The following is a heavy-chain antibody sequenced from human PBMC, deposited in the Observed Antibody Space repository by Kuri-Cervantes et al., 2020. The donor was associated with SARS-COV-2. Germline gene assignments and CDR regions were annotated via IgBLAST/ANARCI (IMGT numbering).Heavy chain of an antibody. V-gene: IGHV3-30-3*01. Sequence: GSLKISCAASGFTFNNYAMHWVRQTPGEGLEWVAITSYDGTSKYYADSVKGRFTISRDNSKNTLYLQMNNLRGDDMAVYFCARGRVGVQDFWGQGTLVTVSS. J-gene: IGHJ4*02. D-gene: IGHD2-21*01. CDR3: ARGRVGVQDF. CDR1: GFTFNNYA. CDR2: TSYDGTSK.